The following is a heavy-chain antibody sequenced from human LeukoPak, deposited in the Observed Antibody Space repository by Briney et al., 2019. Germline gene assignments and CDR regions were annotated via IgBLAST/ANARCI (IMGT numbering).Heavy chain of an antibody. J-gene: IGHJ4*02. CDR2: IYYSGST. D-gene: IGHD1-26*01. CDR1: GGSISSYY. CDR3: ARVGSGVGSYSGIFDS. Sequence: SETPSLTCTVSGGSISSYYWSWIRQPPGKGLEWIGHIYYSGSTNYKSSLKSRVTISVDTSKKQFSLKVTSVTAADTAVYYCARVGSGVGSYSGIFDSWGQGTLVTVSS. V-gene: IGHV4-59*08.